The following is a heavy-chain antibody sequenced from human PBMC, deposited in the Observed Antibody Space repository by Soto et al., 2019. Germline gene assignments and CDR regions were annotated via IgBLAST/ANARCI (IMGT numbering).Heavy chain of an antibody. V-gene: IGHV1-69*13. D-gene: IGHD6-13*01. CDR1: GGTFSSYA. CDR2: IIPIFGTA. J-gene: IGHJ6*02. CDR3: ARDPQATGYSSSWYYPPYYYYGMDV. Sequence: SVKVSCKASGGTFSSYAISWVRQAPGQGLEWMGGIIPIFGTANYAQKFQGRVTITADESTSTAYMELSSLRSEDTAVYYCARDPQATGYSSSWYYPPYYYYGMDVWGQGTTVTVSS.